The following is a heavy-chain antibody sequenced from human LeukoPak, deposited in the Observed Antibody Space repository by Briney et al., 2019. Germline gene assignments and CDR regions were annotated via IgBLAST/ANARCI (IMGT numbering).Heavy chain of an antibody. J-gene: IGHJ4*02. Sequence: GGSLRLSCAASGFTFSTYWLSWVRQAPGKGLEWVANINQDGSEKYYVDSVRGGFTISRDNAKNSLYVQMNSLRTEDTAAYYCARVAVAGYDYWGQGTLVTVSS. CDR1: GFTFSTYW. D-gene: IGHD6-19*01. CDR2: INQDGSEK. CDR3: ARVAVAGYDY. V-gene: IGHV3-7*01.